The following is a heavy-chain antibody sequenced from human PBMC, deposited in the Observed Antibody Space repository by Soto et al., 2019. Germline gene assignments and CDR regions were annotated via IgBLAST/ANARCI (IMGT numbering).Heavy chain of an antibody. CDR1: GYSFTSYW. Sequence: GESLKISCKGSGYSFTSYWISWERQMPGKGLEWMGRIDPSDSYTNYSPSFQGHVTISADKSISTAYLQWSSLKASDTAMYYCARQDCSSTSCYGSNWFDPWGQGTLVTVSS. D-gene: IGHD2-2*01. CDR2: IDPSDSYT. V-gene: IGHV5-10-1*01. J-gene: IGHJ5*02. CDR3: ARQDCSSTSCYGSNWFDP.